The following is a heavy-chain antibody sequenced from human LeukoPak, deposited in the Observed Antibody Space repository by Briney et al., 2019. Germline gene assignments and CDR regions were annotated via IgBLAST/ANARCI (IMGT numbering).Heavy chain of an antibody. D-gene: IGHD3-16*01. CDR3: ARVFLGSSVQFDP. Sequence: GASVKVSCKASGYTFTGYYMHWVRQAPGQGLEWMGWINPNSGGTNYAQKFQGRVTMTRDTSISTAYMELSRLRSDDTAVYYCARVFLGSSVQFDPWGQGTLVTVSS. V-gene: IGHV1-2*02. CDR1: GYTFTGYY. CDR2: INPNSGGT. J-gene: IGHJ5*02.